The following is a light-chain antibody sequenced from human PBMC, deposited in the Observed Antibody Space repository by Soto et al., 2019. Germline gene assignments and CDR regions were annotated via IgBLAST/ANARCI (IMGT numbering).Light chain of an antibody. CDR1: TSDVGGYDY. J-gene: IGLJ1*01. CDR2: EVS. Sequence: SALTQPASVSGSPGQSITISCTGTTSDVGGYDYVSWYQQHPGKAPKLMIYEVSNRPSGVSNRFSASKSGNTASLTISGLQAEDEADYYCSSYTSSFTYVFGTGTKVTVL. V-gene: IGLV2-14*01. CDR3: SSYTSSFTYV.